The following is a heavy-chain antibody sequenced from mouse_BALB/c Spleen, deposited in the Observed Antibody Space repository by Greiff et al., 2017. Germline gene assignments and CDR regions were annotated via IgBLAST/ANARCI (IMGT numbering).Heavy chain of an antibody. CDR1: GFTFSSYA. D-gene: IGHD4-1*01. V-gene: IGHV5-9-4*01. Sequence: EVMLVESGGGLVKPGGSLKLSCAASGFTFSSYAMSWVRQSPEKRLEWVAEISSGGSYTYYPDTVTGRFTISRDNAKNTLYLEMSSLRSEDTAMYYCARPQTGTGFAYWGQGTLVTVSA. J-gene: IGHJ3*01. CDR2: ISSGGSYT. CDR3: ARPQTGTGFAY.